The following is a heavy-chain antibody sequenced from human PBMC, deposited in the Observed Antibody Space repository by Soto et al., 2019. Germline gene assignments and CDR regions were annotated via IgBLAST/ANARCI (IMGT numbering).Heavy chain of an antibody. D-gene: IGHD3-22*01. CDR1: GYTFTNYY. Sequence: ASVKVSCKTSGYTFTNYYMHWVRQAPGQGLEWMGIINPSGGSTSYAQKFQGRVSMTIDTSTTTAYMELRSLTSDDTAVYYCARAPYYYDSSGYYLDYWGQ. J-gene: IGHJ4*02. CDR3: ARAPYYYDSSGYYLDY. CDR2: INPSGGST. V-gene: IGHV1-46*01.